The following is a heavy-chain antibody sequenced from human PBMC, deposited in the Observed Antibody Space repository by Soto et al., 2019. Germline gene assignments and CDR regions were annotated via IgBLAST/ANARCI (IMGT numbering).Heavy chain of an antibody. CDR2: IKSKTDGGTT. Sequence: GGSLRLSCAASGFTFSNAWMNWVRQAPGKGLEWVGRIKSKTDGGTTDYAAPVKGRFTISRDDSKNTLYLQMNSLKTEDTAVYYCTTVGVPRLELLLYYYYGMDVWGQGTTVTVSS. D-gene: IGHD3-10*01. CDR1: GFTFSNAW. V-gene: IGHV3-15*07. CDR3: TTVGVPRLELLLYYYYGMDV. J-gene: IGHJ6*02.